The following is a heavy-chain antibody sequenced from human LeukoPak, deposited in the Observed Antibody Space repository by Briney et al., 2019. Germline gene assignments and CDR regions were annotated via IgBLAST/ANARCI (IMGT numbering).Heavy chain of an antibody. CDR1: GGSFSGYY. V-gene: IGHV4-34*01. Sequence: SETLSLTCAVYGGSFSGYYWSWIRQPPGKGLEWIGEINHSGTTNYNPSLKSRVTLSADTSKSHFSLKLSSVTAADTAVYYCARGRSLLMVYGMFRGFDYWGQGTLVTVSS. D-gene: IGHD2-8*01. CDR3: ARGRSLLMVYGMFRGFDY. CDR2: INHSGTT. J-gene: IGHJ4*02.